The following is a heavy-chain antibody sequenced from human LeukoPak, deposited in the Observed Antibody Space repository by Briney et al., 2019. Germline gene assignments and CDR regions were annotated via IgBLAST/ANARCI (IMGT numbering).Heavy chain of an antibody. V-gene: IGHV1-24*01. CDR1: GYTFTELS. Sequence: ASVKVSCKVSGYTFTELSMHWVRQAPGKGLEWMGGFDPEDGETIYAQKFQGRVTMTEDTSTDTAYMELSSLRSEDTAVYYCATAPVDTAGMYNWFDPWGQGTLVTVSS. J-gene: IGHJ5*02. CDR3: ATAPVDTAGMYNWFDP. D-gene: IGHD5-18*01. CDR2: FDPEDGET.